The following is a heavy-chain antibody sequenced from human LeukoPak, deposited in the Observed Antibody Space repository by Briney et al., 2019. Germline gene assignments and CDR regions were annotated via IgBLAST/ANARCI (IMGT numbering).Heavy chain of an antibody. Sequence: PGGSLRLSCAASGFPLHNYWMTWVRQAPGKGLEWVANINQDENEKYYLDSVKGRFTISRDNAETSLFLQMTSLRVEDTAIYYCARGLYGSGRRSLMAHWGPGTLVAVSS. V-gene: IGHV3-7*01. D-gene: IGHD3-10*01. CDR1: GFPLHNYW. CDR3: ARGLYGSGRRSLMAH. J-gene: IGHJ4*02. CDR2: INQDENEK.